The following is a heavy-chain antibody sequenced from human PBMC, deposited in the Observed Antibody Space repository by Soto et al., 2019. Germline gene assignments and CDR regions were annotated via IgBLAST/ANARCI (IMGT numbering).Heavy chain of an antibody. CDR3: ARVYYYDSSGYPDY. J-gene: IGHJ4*02. D-gene: IGHD3-22*01. CDR1: GYSSSSGYY. Sequence: KPSETLSLTCAVSGYSSSSGYYWGLIGQPPGKGLEWIGSIYHSGSTYYNPSLKSRVTISVDASKNQFSLKLSSVTAADTAVYYCARVYYYDSSGYPDYWGQGTLVTVSS. V-gene: IGHV4-38-2*01. CDR2: IYHSGST.